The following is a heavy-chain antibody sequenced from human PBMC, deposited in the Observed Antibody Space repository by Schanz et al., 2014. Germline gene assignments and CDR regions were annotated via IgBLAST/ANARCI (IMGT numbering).Heavy chain of an antibody. D-gene: IGHD3-16*01. CDR1: GFTFRGHA. V-gene: IGHV3-30*04. CDR3: TRDRGALINHNDALDL. J-gene: IGHJ3*01. CDR2: TSTDGTKT. Sequence: QVQLLESGGGVVQPGGSLRLSCAASGFTFRGHAMHWVRQAPGQGLEKVAVTSTDGTKTYYAASVRGRFTISRDNSKNTVYLQMNSLRSEDTAVYYCTRDRGALINHNDALDLWGQGTMVSVSS.